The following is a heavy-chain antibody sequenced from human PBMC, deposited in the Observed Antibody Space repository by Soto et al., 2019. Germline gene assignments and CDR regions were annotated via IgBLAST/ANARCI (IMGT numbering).Heavy chain of an antibody. CDR2: MNPNSGNT. CDR1: GYTFTSYD. Sequence: ASVKVSCKASGYTFTSYDINWVRQATGQGLEWMGWMNPNSGNTGYAQKFQGRVTMTRNTSISTAYMELSSLRSEDTAVYYCARSRARYCIGGSCLREPSKFDPSGQATLVTVSS. V-gene: IGHV1-8*01. J-gene: IGHJ5*02. D-gene: IGHD2-15*01. CDR3: ARSRARYCIGGSCLREPSKFDP.